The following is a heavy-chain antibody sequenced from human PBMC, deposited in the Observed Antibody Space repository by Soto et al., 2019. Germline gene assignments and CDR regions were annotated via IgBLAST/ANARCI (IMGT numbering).Heavy chain of an antibody. D-gene: IGHD5-12*01. CDR1: GFTFSNYW. CDR2: IKQDGSER. CDR3: ARAPRGDDGY. J-gene: IGHJ4*02. Sequence: GGSLRLSCAASGFTFSNYWMSWVRQAPGKGLEWVAIIKQDGSERSYVDSVKGRFTISRDNAKNSLYLQMNSLRAEDTAVYYCARAPRGDDGYWGQGTLVTVSS. V-gene: IGHV3-7*01.